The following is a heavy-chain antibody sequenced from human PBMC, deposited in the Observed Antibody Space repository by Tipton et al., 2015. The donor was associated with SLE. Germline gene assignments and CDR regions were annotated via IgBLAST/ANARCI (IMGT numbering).Heavy chain of an antibody. CDR2: IYSGGST. Sequence: SLRLSCAASGFTVSSNYMSWVRQASGKGLEWVSVIYSGGSTYYADSVKGRFTISRDNSKNTLYLQMNSLRAEDTAVYYCARSRNFDSSVYYFADWGHGTLFSVSS. J-gene: IGHJ4*01. V-gene: IGHV3-66*02. CDR1: GFTVSSNY. D-gene: IGHD3-22*01. CDR3: ARSRNFDSSVYYFAD.